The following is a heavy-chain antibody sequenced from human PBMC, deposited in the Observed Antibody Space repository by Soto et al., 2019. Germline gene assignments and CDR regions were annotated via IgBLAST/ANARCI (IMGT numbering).Heavy chain of an antibody. Sequence: SETLSLTCAVYGGSFSGYGWSWSRQPPGKGLGWIGEINHSGSTNYNPSLKSRVTISVDTSKNQFSLKLSSVTAADTAVYYCARSTVSGSRIYYYYYYGMDVWGQGTTVTVSS. CDR3: ARSTVSGSRIYYYYYYGMDV. D-gene: IGHD1-26*01. CDR1: GGSFSGYG. V-gene: IGHV4-34*01. CDR2: INHSGST. J-gene: IGHJ6*02.